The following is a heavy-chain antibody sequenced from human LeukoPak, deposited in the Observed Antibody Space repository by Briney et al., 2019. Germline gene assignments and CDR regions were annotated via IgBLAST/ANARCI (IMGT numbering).Heavy chain of an antibody. D-gene: IGHD3-10*01. Sequence: ASVKVSCKASGYTFTGYFMHWVRQAPGQGLEWVGRINPNSGGTNYAQKFQGRVTMTRDTSISTAYMELSRLRSDDTAVYYCARVYGSYYFDYWGQGTLATVSS. V-gene: IGHV1-2*06. CDR3: ARVYGSYYFDY. J-gene: IGHJ4*02. CDR2: INPNSGGT. CDR1: GYTFTGYF.